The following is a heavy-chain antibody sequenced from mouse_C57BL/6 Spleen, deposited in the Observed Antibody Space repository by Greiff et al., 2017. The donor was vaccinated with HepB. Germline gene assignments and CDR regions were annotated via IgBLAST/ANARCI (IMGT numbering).Heavy chain of an antibody. CDR3: ARSESYYAMDY. CDR1: GYTFTSYT. J-gene: IGHJ4*01. CDR2: INPSSGYT. Sequence: QVQLKESGAELARPGASVKMSCKASGYTFTSYTMHWVKQRPGQGLEWIGYINPSSGYTKYNQKFKDKATLTADKSSSTAYMQLSSLTSEDSAVYYCARSESYYAMDYWGQGTSVTVSS. V-gene: IGHV1-4*01.